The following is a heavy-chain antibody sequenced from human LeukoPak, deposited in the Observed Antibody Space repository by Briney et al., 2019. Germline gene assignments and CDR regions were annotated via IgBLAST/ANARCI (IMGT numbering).Heavy chain of an antibody. CDR2: IYYSGST. V-gene: IGHV4-30-4*08. J-gene: IGHJ4*02. D-gene: IGHD1-26*01. Sequence: PSQTLSLTCTVSGGSISSGDYYWSWIRQPPGKGLEWIGYIYYSGSTYYNPSLKSRVTISLDTSKNEFSLKLSSVTAADTAVYYCAGQWGRSEYYFDYWGQGTLVTVSS. CDR1: GGSISSGDYY. CDR3: AGQWGRSEYYFDY.